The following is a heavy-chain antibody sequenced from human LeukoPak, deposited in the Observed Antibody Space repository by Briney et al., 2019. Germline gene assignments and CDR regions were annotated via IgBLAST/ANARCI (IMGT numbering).Heavy chain of an antibody. D-gene: IGHD3-22*01. CDR3: ATWDYYDISGDYTYKWFDP. V-gene: IGHV5-51*01. CDR1: GYSFTSYW. CDR2: IYPGDSDT. Sequence: GESLKISCKGSGYSFTSYWIGWVRQMPGKGLEGMGIIYPGDSDTRYIPSFQGQVTISADKSITTAYLQWSSLKVSDSAMYYCATWDYYDISGDYTYKWFDPWGQGTLVTVSS. J-gene: IGHJ5*02.